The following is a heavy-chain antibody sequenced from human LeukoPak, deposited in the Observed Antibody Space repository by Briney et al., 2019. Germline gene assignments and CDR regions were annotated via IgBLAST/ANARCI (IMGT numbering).Heavy chain of an antibody. J-gene: IGHJ4*02. V-gene: IGHV3-23*01. CDR3: AKRSPYYFNY. Sequence: GGSLRLSCAASGFTFSSSAMSWVRQAPGKGLEWVSTISGGGVSTYYADSVKGQFTISRDTSKNTLYLHMNSLRAGDTAVYYCAKRSPYYFNYWGQGTLVTVSS. CDR2: ISGGGVST. D-gene: IGHD3-10*01. CDR1: GFTFSSSA.